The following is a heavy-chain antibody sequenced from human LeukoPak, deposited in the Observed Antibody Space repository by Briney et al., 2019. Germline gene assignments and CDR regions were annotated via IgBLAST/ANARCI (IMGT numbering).Heavy chain of an antibody. CDR2: INPNSGDT. V-gene: IGHV1-2*02. CDR3: AREEQYNNFFDY. D-gene: IGHD1/OR15-1a*01. Sequence: ASVKVSCKASVYTLTDYYIHWVRQAPGQGLEWMGWINPNSGDTTYVQKFQGRVTMTRDTSISSAYMDLSRLNSDDTAVYFCAREEQYNNFFDYWGPGTLVTVSS. J-gene: IGHJ4*02. CDR1: VYTLTDYY.